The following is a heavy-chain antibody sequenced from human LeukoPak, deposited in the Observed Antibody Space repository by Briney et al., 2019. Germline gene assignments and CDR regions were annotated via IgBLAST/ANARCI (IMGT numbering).Heavy chain of an antibody. D-gene: IGHD2-2*01. CDR3: ARIGYCSSTSCYAFDI. J-gene: IGHJ3*02. V-gene: IGHV4-39*07. CDR2: INHSGST. Sequence: SETLSLTCTVSGGSISSGGYYWSWIRQPPGKGLEWIGEINHSGSTNYNPSLKSRVTISVDTSKNQFSLKLSSVTAADTAVYYCARIGYCSSTSCYAFDIWGQGTMVTVSS. CDR1: GGSISSGGYY.